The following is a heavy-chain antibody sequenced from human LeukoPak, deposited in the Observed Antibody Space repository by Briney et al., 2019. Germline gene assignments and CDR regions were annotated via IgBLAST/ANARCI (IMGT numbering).Heavy chain of an antibody. J-gene: IGHJ4*02. D-gene: IGHD3-10*01. CDR3: ARGRSSGDGVRGVMYFDY. V-gene: IGHV4-39*07. CDR1: GGSISSSSYY. Sequence: SGTLSLTCTVSGGSISSSSYYWSWIRQPPGKGLEWIGEINHSGSTNYNPSLKSRVTISVDTSKNQFSLKLSSVTAADTAVYYCARGRSSGDGVRGVMYFDYWGQGTLVTVSS. CDR2: INHSGST.